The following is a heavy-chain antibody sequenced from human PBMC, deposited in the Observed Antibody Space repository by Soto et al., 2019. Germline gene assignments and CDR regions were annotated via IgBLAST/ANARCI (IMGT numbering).Heavy chain of an antibody. D-gene: IGHD5-18*01. CDR2: ISGSGGST. CDR3: AKAWDTAMVSYYYGIDV. J-gene: IGHJ6*02. CDR1: GFTFSSYA. V-gene: IGHV3-23*01. Sequence: GGSLRLSCAASGFTFSSYAMSWVRQAPGKGLEWVSAISGSGGSTYYADSVKGRFTISRDNSKNTLYLQMNSLRAEDTAVYYCAKAWDTAMVSYYYGIDVWGQGTTVTVSS.